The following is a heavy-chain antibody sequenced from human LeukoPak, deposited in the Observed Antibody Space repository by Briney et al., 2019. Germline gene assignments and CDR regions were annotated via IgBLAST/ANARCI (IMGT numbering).Heavy chain of an antibody. CDR2: ISAYNGNT. V-gene: IGHV1-18*01. Sequence: ASVKVSCKASGYTFTSDGISWVRQAPGQGLEWMGWISAYNGNTNYAQKPQGRVTMTTDTSTSTAYMELRSLRSDDTAVYYCARVDCSGGSCYLTTTYYYYYMDVWGKGTTVTVSS. CDR3: ARVDCSGGSCYLTTTYYYYYMDV. CDR1: GYTFTSDG. D-gene: IGHD2-15*01. J-gene: IGHJ6*03.